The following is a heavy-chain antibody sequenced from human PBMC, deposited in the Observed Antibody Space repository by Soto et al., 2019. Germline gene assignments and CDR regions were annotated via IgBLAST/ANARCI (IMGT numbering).Heavy chain of an antibody. V-gene: IGHV1-18*01. CDR3: ARDSYYYDSSGYLGGDY. CDR1: GYTFTTYG. Sequence: QVQLVQSGAEVKKPGASVKVSCKASGYTFTTYGVSWVRQAPGQGLEWMGWINAYNGNTNYAQKLQDRVTMTTDTSTSTAYMELRSLRSDDTAVYYCARDSYYYDSSGYLGGDYWGQGTLVTVSS. CDR2: INAYNGNT. D-gene: IGHD3-22*01. J-gene: IGHJ4*02.